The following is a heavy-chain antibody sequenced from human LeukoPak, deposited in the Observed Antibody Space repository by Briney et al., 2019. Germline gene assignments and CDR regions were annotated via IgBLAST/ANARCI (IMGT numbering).Heavy chain of an antibody. Sequence: GSLRLSCAASGFTFSSHSMNWVRQAPGKGLEWVSYISSSSSTIYYADSVKGRFTISRDNAKNSLYLQMNSLRAEDTAVYYCARHYYGSGSYLDSLSLGYYYYMDVWGKGTTVTISS. J-gene: IGHJ6*03. V-gene: IGHV3-48*01. CDR3: ARHYYGSGSYLDSLSLGYYYYMDV. CDR2: ISSSSSTI. CDR1: GFTFSSHS. D-gene: IGHD3-10*01.